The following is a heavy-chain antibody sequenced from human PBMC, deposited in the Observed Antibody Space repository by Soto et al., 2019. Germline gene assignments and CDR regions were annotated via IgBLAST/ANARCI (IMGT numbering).Heavy chain of an antibody. CDR2: INPNSGGT. CDR3: AREVGILPDTAKAAQHGLTDY. V-gene: IGHV1-2*02. D-gene: IGHD5-18*01. Sequence: ASVKVSCKASGYTFTGYSMHWVRQAPGQGLEWMGWINPNSGGTNYAQKFQGRVTMTRDTSISTGYMELCRLGSDDTSVYYCAREVGILPDTAKAAQHGLTDYWGQGTLVTVSS. J-gene: IGHJ4*02. CDR1: GYTFTGYS.